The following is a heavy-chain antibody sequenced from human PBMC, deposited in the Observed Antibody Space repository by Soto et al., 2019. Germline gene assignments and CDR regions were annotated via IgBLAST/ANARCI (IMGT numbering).Heavy chain of an antibody. D-gene: IGHD6-13*01. V-gene: IGHV1-2*02. Sequence: QVQLVQSGAEVKKPGASVKVSCKASGYTFTGYYMHWVRQAPGQGLEWMGWIKPNSGGTNYAQKFQGRVTRTRDTLMSTAYMELSRLRSDDTAVYYCSRGASAGHPWGNWFDPWGQGTLVTVSS. CDR1: GYTFTGYY. J-gene: IGHJ5*02. CDR2: IKPNSGGT. CDR3: SRGASAGHPWGNWFDP.